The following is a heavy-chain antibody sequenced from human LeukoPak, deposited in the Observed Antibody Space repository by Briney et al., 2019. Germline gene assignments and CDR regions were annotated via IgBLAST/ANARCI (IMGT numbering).Heavy chain of an antibody. CDR2: TNHSGST. Sequence: SETLSLTCAVYGGSFSGYYWSWIRQPPGKGLEWIGETNHSGSTNYNPSLKSRVTISVDTSKNQFSLKLSSMTAADTAVYYCARGYSSDYWGQGTLVTVSS. D-gene: IGHD6-13*01. CDR3: ARGYSSDY. J-gene: IGHJ4*02. CDR1: GGSFSGYY. V-gene: IGHV4-34*01.